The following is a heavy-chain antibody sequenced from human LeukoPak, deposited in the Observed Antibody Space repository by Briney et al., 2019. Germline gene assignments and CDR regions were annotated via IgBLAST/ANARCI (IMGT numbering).Heavy chain of an antibody. V-gene: IGHV4-38-2*01. Sequence: SETLSLTCAVSGYSISSGYDWGWIRQPPGKGLEWIGSIYHSGSTYYNPSLKSRVTISVDTSKNQFSLKLSSVTAADTAVYYCHGLSMVRGVIQDYWGQGTLVTVSS. CDR3: HGLSMVRGVIQDY. D-gene: IGHD3-10*01. J-gene: IGHJ4*02. CDR2: IYHSGST. CDR1: GYSISSGYD.